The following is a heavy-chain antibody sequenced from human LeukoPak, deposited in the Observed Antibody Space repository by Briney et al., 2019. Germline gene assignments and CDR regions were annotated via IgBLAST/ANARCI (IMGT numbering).Heavy chain of an antibody. Sequence: PGGSLRLSCAASGFIFSSYWMHWVRQAPGKGLVGVSRINSDGSSTGYADFVKGRFTISRDNAKNTLFLQMNSLRAEDTAVYYCARVGWELDYYSYYMDVWGKGTTVTISS. CDR3: ARVGWELDYYSYYMDV. CDR2: INSDGSST. V-gene: IGHV3-74*01. CDR1: GFIFSSYW. D-gene: IGHD1-26*01. J-gene: IGHJ6*03.